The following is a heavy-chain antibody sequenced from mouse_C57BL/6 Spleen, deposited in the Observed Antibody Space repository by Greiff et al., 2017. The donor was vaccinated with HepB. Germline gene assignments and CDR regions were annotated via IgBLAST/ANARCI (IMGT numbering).Heavy chain of an antibody. Sequence: EVNVVESGGGLVQPGGSLKLSCAASGFTFSDYYMYWVRQTPEKRLEWVAYISNGGGSTYYPDTVKGRFTISRDNAKNTLYLQMSRLKSEDTAMYYCARGGDYDLYAMDYWGQGTSVTVSS. D-gene: IGHD2-4*01. CDR3: ARGGDYDLYAMDY. V-gene: IGHV5-12*01. J-gene: IGHJ4*01. CDR1: GFTFSDYY. CDR2: ISNGGGST.